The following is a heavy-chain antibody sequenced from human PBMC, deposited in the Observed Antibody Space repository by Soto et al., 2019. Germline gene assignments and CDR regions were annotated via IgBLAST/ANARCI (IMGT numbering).Heavy chain of an antibody. CDR2: ISGSGGST. CDR3: AQDLSRRRDYATSFDY. V-gene: IGHV3-23*01. D-gene: IGHD4-17*01. CDR1: GFTFSSYA. J-gene: IGHJ4*02. Sequence: EVQLLESGGGLVQPGGSLRLSCAASGFTFSSYAMSWVRQAPGKGLEWVSAISGSGGSTYYADSVKGRFTISRDNSKNTMYLQMNSLRAEDTSVYYCAQDLSRRRDYATSFDYCGQGTLVTVSS.